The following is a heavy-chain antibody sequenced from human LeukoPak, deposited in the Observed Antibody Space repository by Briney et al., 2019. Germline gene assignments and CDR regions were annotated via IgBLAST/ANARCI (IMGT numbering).Heavy chain of an antibody. CDR2: IYSGGST. CDR1: GFTVSSNY. V-gene: IGHV3-53*01. D-gene: IGHD5-18*01. J-gene: IGHJ4*02. Sequence: GGSLRLSCAASGFTVSSNYMSWVRQAPGRGLEWVSVIYSGGSTYYADSVKGRFTISRDNSKNTLYLQMNSLRAEDTAVYYCARGGSGGYSYGLFDYWGQGTLVTVSS. CDR3: ARGGSGGYSYGLFDY.